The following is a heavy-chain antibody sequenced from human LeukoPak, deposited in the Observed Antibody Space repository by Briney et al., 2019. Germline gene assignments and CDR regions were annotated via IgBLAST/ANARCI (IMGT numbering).Heavy chain of an antibody. V-gene: IGHV4-39*01. J-gene: IGHJ4*02. CDR2: IRHRGNT. D-gene: IGHD3-10*01. Sequence: PSETLSLTCTVSGDSVSSSPYYWGWIRQPPGKGLEWIASIRHRGNTFYNPSFKSRVTISVDTSNNRLSLRLSSATAADTAVYYCARLRDGRWLLEYWGQGTLVTVSS. CDR1: GDSVSSSPYY. CDR3: ARLRDGRWLLEY.